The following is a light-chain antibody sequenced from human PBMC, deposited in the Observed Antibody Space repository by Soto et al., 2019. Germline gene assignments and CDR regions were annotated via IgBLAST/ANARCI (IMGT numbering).Light chain of an antibody. CDR3: CLYIGATTYV. CDR1: SGFVGSFSV. V-gene: IGLV2-23*01. Sequence: QSVLAQPASVSGSTGQSITISRTGTSGFVGSFSVVSWYQQHPGKATKVMISEGHRRPSGVPDRFSGSTXLXXASLTISGLQADDEADYYCCLYIGATTYVFGTGTKVTVL. CDR2: EGH. J-gene: IGLJ1*01.